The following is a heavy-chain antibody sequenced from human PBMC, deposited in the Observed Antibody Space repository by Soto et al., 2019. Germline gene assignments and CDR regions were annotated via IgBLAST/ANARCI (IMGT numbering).Heavy chain of an antibody. CDR2: IYYSGST. D-gene: IGHD3-3*01. J-gene: IGHJ6*03. V-gene: IGHV4-59*08. CDR3: ARGSDFWSGWGPDNYYYMDV. Sequence: PSETLSLTCTVSGGSISSYYWSWIRQPPGKGLEWIGYIYYSGSTNYNPSLKSRVTISVDTSKNQFSLKLSSVTAADTAVYYCARGSDFWSGWGPDNYYYMDVWGKGTTVTVSS. CDR1: GGSISSYY.